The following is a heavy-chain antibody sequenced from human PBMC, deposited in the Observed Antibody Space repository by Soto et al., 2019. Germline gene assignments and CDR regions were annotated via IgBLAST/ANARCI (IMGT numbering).Heavy chain of an antibody. V-gene: IGHV1-2*02. CDR2: INPNSGGT. D-gene: IGHD3-16*02. Sequence: VASVKVSCKASGYTFTGYYMHWVRQAPGQGLEWMGWINPNSGGTNYAQKFQGRVTMTRDTSISTAYMELSRLRSDDTAVYYCARDRSVGLRLGELSLSNWFDPWGQGTLVTVSS. J-gene: IGHJ5*02. CDR1: GYTFTGYY. CDR3: ARDRSVGLRLGELSLSNWFDP.